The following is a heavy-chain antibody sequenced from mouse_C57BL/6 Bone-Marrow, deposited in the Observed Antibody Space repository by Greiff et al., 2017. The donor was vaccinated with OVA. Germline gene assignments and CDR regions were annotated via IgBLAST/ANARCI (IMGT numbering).Heavy chain of an antibody. CDR1: GYTFTSYW. Sequence: VQLQQPGAELVMPGASVKLSCKASGYTFTSYWMHWVKQRPGQGLEWIGEIDPSDSYTNYNQKFKGKFTLTVDKSSSTAYMQLSSLTSEDSAVYYGARRGYGSSWFADWGQGTLVTVSA. V-gene: IGHV1-69*01. J-gene: IGHJ3*01. CDR3: ARRGYGSSWFAD. CDR2: IDPSDSYT. D-gene: IGHD1-1*01.